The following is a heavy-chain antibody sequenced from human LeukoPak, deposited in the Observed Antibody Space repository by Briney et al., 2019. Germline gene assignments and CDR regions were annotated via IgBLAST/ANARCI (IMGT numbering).Heavy chain of an antibody. CDR3: ASGIAVAGPVDY. CDR2: INHSGST. CDR1: GGSFSGYY. D-gene: IGHD6-19*01. Sequence: SETLSLTCAVYGGSFSGYYWSWIRQPPGKGLEWIGEINHSGSTNYNPSLKSRVTIPVGTSKNQFSLKLSSVTAADTAVYYCASGIAVAGPVDYWGQGTLVTVSS. J-gene: IGHJ4*02. V-gene: IGHV4-34*01.